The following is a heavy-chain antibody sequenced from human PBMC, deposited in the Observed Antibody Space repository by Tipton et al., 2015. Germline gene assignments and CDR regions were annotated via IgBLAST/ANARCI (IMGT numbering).Heavy chain of an antibody. CDR3: AREAVARYYYGMDV. CDR2: IYYRGST. CDR1: GGSLSSGSYY. Sequence: TLSLTCTASGGSLSSGSYYWSWIRQPPGKGLEWIGYIYYRGSTNYNPSLKSRVTISVDTSKNQFSLKLSSVTAADTAVYYCAREAVARYYYGMDVWGQGTTVTVSS. V-gene: IGHV4-61*01. J-gene: IGHJ6*02. D-gene: IGHD6-19*01.